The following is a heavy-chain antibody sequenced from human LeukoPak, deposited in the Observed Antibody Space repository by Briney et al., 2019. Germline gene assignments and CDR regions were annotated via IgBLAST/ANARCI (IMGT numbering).Heavy chain of an antibody. CDR3: ARRPPVLLWFGELPRAGY. CDR2: IYYSGST. Sequence: SETLSLTCTVSGGSISSYYWSWIRQPPGKGLEWIGYIYYSGSTYYNPSLKSRVTISVDTSKNQFSLKLSSVTAADTAVYYCARRPPVLLWFGELPRAGYWGQGTLVTVSS. D-gene: IGHD3-10*01. CDR1: GGSISSYY. V-gene: IGHV4-59*12. J-gene: IGHJ4*02.